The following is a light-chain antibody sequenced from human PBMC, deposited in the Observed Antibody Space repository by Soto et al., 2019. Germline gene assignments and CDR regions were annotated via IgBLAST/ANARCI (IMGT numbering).Light chain of an antibody. Sequence: DIQMTQSPSTLSASVGGRVTITCRASQSISNWLAWYQQKPGKAPKLLIFKASTLESGVPSRFSGSGSGTEFTLNISSLQPDDFATYHCQQYDTYPRTFGQGTKVDIK. J-gene: IGKJ1*01. CDR1: QSISNW. CDR2: KAS. V-gene: IGKV1-5*03. CDR3: QQYDTYPRT.